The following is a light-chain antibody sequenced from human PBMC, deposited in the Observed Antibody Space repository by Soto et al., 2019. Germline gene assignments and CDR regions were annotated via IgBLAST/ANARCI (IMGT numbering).Light chain of an antibody. CDR1: QSVSSSY. CDR3: QQYNNWPPVT. CDR2: GAS. V-gene: IGKV3-20*01. Sequence: EILLKQSPGTLSLSPGERATLSCRASQSVSSSYLAWYQQKPGQAPRLLIYGASSRATGIPDRFSGSGSGTDFTLTISSLQSEDFAVYYCQQYNNWPPVTFGQGTKVDIK. J-gene: IGKJ1*01.